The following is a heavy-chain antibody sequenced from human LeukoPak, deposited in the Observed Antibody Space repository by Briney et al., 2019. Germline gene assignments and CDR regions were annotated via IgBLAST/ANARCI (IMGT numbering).Heavy chain of an antibody. Sequence: AGGSLRLSCAASGFTFSSYAMSWVRQAPGEGVEWVSGVSGSGGSTYYADSVKGRFTISRDNSKNTLYLQMNSLRAEDTAVYYCAKDLDIVATIIGNWGQGTLVTVSS. D-gene: IGHD5-12*01. CDR2: VSGSGGST. CDR1: GFTFSSYA. CDR3: AKDLDIVATIIGN. V-gene: IGHV3-23*01. J-gene: IGHJ4*02.